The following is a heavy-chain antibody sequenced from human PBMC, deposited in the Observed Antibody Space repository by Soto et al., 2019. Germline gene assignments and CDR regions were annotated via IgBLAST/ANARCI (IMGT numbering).Heavy chain of an antibody. D-gene: IGHD2-2*01. CDR2: ISYDGSNK. V-gene: IGHV3-30*14. J-gene: IGHJ6*02. CDR1: GFTFSSYA. CDR3: ARSGCSITSCYSGGYGMDV. Sequence: QVQLVESGGGVVQPGRSLRLSCAASGFTFSSYAMHWVRQATGKGLEWVAVISYDGSNKYYADSVKGRFTISRDNSKNSMYLQINSLRAEDTAVYYCARSGCSITSCYSGGYGMDVWGQGTTVTVSS.